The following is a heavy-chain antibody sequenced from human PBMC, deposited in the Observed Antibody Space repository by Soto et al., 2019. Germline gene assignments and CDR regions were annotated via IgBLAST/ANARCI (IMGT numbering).Heavy chain of an antibody. CDR3: ARDRAISGSYHFDY. V-gene: IGHV3-48*02. J-gene: IGHJ4*02. D-gene: IGHD1-26*01. CDR1: GFTFSSYS. CDR2: ISSSSSTI. Sequence: EVQLVESGGGLVQPGGSLRRSCAASGFTFSSYSMNWVRQAPGKGLEWVSYISSSSSTIYYADSVKGRFTISRDNAKNSLYLQMNSLRDEDTAVYYCARDRAISGSYHFDYWGQGTLVTVSS.